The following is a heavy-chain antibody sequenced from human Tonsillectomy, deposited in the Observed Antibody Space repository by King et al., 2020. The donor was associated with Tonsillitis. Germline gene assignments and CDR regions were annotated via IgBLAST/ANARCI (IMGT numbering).Heavy chain of an antibody. J-gene: IGHJ1*01. CDR1: GYTFTDYY. CDR3: ARVAYNHVREYFRH. Sequence: VQLVQSGAEVKKPGASVKVSCKASGYTFTDYYMYWVRQAPGKGLEWMGWINPNSGDTSYAQKLQGRVTMTRDTSLSTAYMELSRLISDDTAVYYCARVAYNHVREYFRHWGRGTLVTVPS. V-gene: IGHV1-2*02. D-gene: IGHD1-14*01. CDR2: INPNSGDT.